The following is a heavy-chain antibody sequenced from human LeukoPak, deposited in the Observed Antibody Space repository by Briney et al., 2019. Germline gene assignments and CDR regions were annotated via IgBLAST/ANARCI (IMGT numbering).Heavy chain of an antibody. V-gene: IGHV4-59*12. CDR3: ARVPRGGHWFDP. D-gene: IGHD3-16*01. Sequence: SETLSLTCTVSGGSISSYYWNWIRQPPGKGLEWIGEIYHSGSTNYNPSLKSRVTISVDKSKNQFSLKLSSVTAADTAVYYCARVPRGGHWFDPWGQGTLVTVSS. CDR2: IYHSGST. J-gene: IGHJ5*02. CDR1: GGSISSYY.